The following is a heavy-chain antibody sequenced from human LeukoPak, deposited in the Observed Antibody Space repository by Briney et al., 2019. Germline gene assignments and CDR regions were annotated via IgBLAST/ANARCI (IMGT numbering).Heavy chain of an antibody. V-gene: IGHV4-34*12. CDR2: IIDTGST. CDR3: ARCYFIATRLLWFDP. J-gene: IGHJ5*02. D-gene: IGHD6-6*01. Sequence: SETLSLTCAVYDGSFSGYYWTWIRQPPGKGLEWIGEIIDTGSTKYNSSLKSRVTISVDTSKNQFSLKLSSVTAADTAVFYCARCYFIATRLLWFDPWGQGSLVTVSS. CDR1: DGSFSGYY.